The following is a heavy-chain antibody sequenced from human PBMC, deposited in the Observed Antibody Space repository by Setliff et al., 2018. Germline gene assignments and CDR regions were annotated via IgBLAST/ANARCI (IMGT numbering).Heavy chain of an antibody. D-gene: IGHD6-13*01. CDR2: IWNDGSSK. CDR3: AREMEAAGQRAFDI. CDR1: GFTFRNYG. V-gene: IGHV3-33*01. Sequence: GGSLRLSCVASGFTFRNYGMHWVRQAPGKGLEWVALIWNDGSSKFYGDSVKGRITISRDNSKNTLYLQMDSLRADDTAVYYCAREMEAAGQRAFDIWGQGTMVTVSS. J-gene: IGHJ3*02.